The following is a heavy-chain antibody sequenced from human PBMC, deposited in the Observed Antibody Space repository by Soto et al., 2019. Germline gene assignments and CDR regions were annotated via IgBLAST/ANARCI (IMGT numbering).Heavy chain of an antibody. D-gene: IGHD4-17*01. CDR2: IWYDGSNK. J-gene: IGHJ5*02. V-gene: IGHV3-33*01. CDR1: GFTFSSYG. CDR3: ARGQWAYDYGDYHEKWFDP. Sequence: PGGSLRLSCAASGFTFSSYGMHWVRQAPGKGLEWVAVIWYDGSNKYYADSVKGRFTISRDNSKNTLYLQMNSLRAEDTAVYYCARGQWAYDYGDYHEKWFDPWGQGTLVTVSS.